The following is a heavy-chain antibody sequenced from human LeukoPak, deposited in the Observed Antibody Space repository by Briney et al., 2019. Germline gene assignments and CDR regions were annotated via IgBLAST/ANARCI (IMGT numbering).Heavy chain of an antibody. CDR2: IYYSGST. Sequence: EASETLSLTCTVSGGSISSSSYYWGWIRQPPGKGLEWIGSIYYSGSTYYNPSLKSRVTISVDTSKNQISLKVSSVTAADTAIYYCARSPERWYSYGSYTYHYMDVWGRGTTVTVSS. D-gene: IGHD3-10*01. V-gene: IGHV4-39*07. CDR3: ARSPERWYSYGSYTYHYMDV. J-gene: IGHJ6*03. CDR1: GGSISSSSYY.